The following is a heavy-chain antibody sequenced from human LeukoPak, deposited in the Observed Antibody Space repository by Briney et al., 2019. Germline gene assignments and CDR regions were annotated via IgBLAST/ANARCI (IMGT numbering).Heavy chain of an antibody. Sequence: GGSLRLSCAASGFTFSSYAMHWVRQAPGKGLEWVAVISYDGSNKYYADSVKGRFIISRDNSKNTLYLQMNSLRAEDTAVYYCARPERIQLWLPIDYWGQGTLVTVSS. CDR3: ARPERIQLWLPIDY. D-gene: IGHD5-18*01. CDR1: GFTFSSYA. V-gene: IGHV3-30-3*01. CDR2: ISYDGSNK. J-gene: IGHJ4*02.